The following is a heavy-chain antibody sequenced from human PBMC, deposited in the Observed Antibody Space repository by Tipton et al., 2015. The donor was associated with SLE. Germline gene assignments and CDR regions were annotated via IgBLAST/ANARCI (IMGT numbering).Heavy chain of an antibody. V-gene: IGHV4-59*12. D-gene: IGHD3-10*01. CDR3: ARDLAGVKDY. CDR1: DDSISRFY. Sequence: LRLSCSVSDDSISRFYWSWIRQPPGKGLEWIAYIGYTGSTYYNPSLKSRVAMSVDTSKNQFSLRLSSVTAADTAMYYCARDLAGVKDYWGQGTLVTVSS. CDR2: IGYTGST. J-gene: IGHJ4*02.